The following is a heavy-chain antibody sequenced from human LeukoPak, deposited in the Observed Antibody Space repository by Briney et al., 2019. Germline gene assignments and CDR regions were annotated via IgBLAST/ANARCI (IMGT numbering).Heavy chain of an antibody. CDR2: ISAYNGNT. CDR1: GYTFTSYG. D-gene: IGHD3-10*01. CDR3: ARGQITMVPLNGADLDY. Sequence: ASVKVSCKASGYTFTSYGISWVRQAPGQGLEWMGWISAYNGNTNYAQKLQGRVTMTTDTSTSTAYMELRSLRSDDTAVYYCARGQITMVPLNGADLDYWGQGTLVTVSS. J-gene: IGHJ4*02. V-gene: IGHV1-18*01.